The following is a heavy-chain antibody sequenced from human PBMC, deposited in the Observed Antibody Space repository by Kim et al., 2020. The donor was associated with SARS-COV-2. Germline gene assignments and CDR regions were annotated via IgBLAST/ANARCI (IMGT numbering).Heavy chain of an antibody. CDR3: ARIQDIDYYYYGMDV. J-gene: IGHJ6*02. Sequence: ASVKVSCKASGYTFTSYGISWVRQAPGQGLEWMGWISAYNGNTNYAQKLQGRVTMTTDTSTSTAYMELRSLRSDDTPVYYCARIQDIDYYYYGMDVWGQGTTVTVSS. CDR2: ISAYNGNT. V-gene: IGHV1-18*01. CDR1: GYTFTSYG. D-gene: IGHD2-15*01.